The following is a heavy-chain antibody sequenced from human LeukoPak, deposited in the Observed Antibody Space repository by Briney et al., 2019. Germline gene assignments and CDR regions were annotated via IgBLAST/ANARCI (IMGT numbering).Heavy chain of an antibody. CDR3: ARGRYSYGYLLDY. V-gene: IGHV4-39*07. Sequence: SETLSLTCTVSGASIRSSESSDNYWGWIRQPPGKGLEWIASIYYTGNTYYHPSLKSRVTISVDTSKNQFSLKLSSVTAADTAVYYCARGRYSYGYLLDYWGQGTLVTVSS. CDR2: IYYTGNT. CDR1: GASIRSSESSDNY. J-gene: IGHJ4*02. D-gene: IGHD5-18*01.